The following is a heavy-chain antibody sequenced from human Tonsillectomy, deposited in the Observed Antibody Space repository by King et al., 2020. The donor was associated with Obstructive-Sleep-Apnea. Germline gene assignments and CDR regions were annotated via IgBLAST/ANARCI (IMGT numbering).Heavy chain of an antibody. Sequence: QVQLQQWGAGLLKPSETLSLTCAVYGGSFSGYYLSWIRQPPGKELEWSGEVNHSRSTNYNPSLNSRVTISVDTSKNQFSLKLCSVTAADTAVYYCARITMIVVGAFDIWGQGTMVTVSS. D-gene: IGHD3-22*01. CDR1: GGSFSGYY. J-gene: IGHJ3*02. CDR3: ARITMIVVGAFDI. V-gene: IGHV4-34*01. CDR2: VNHSRST.